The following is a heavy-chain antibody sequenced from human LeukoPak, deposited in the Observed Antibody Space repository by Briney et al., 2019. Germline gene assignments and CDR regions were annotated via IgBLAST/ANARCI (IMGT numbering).Heavy chain of an antibody. CDR3: ARVGRVGKYYYYMDV. D-gene: IGHD2-15*01. Sequence: GPSLRLSRAAPGIIFNYYWMSWVRQAPGKGRDRVANIKQDGSEKYYVDSVKGRFTISRDNAKNSLYLQMNSLRAEDTAVYYCARVGRVGKYYYYMDVWGKGTTVTVSS. J-gene: IGHJ6*03. V-gene: IGHV3-7*01. CDR2: IKQDGSEK. CDR1: GIIFNYYW.